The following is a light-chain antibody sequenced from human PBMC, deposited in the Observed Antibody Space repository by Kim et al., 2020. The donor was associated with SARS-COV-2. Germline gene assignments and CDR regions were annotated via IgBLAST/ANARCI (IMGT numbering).Light chain of an antibody. J-gene: IGKJ2*01. CDR1: QSLVNMDGSSY. Sequence: QPASISCTSSQSLVNMDGSSYLNWFQQRPGQSPRRLIYQVSIRDSGVPDRFSGSGSGTDFTLIITRVEAEDVGVYYCMQATHWPHTFGQGTKLEI. V-gene: IGKV2-30*01. CDR3: MQATHWPHT. CDR2: QVS.